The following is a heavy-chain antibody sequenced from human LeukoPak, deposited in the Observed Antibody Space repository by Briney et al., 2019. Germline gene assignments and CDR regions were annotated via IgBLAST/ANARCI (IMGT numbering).Heavy chain of an antibody. CDR3: ARIQADYDYVWGSYRSYFDY. V-gene: IGHV5-51*01. J-gene: IGHJ4*02. D-gene: IGHD3-16*02. CDR2: IYPGDSDT. Sequence: GESLKISCKGSGYSFTSYWIAWVRQMPGKGLEWMGIIYPGDSDTRYSPSFQGQVTISADKSISTAYLQWSSLKASDTAMYYCARIQADYDYVWGSYRSYFDYWGQGTLVTVSS. CDR1: GYSFTSYW.